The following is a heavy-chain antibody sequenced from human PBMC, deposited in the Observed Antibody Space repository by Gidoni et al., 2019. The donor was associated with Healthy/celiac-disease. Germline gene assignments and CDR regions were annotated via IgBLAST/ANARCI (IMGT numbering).Heavy chain of an antibody. V-gene: IGHV1-18*01. Sequence: QVQLVQSGAAVKKPGASVKVPCKASGYTFPSYGFSWVRPAPVQGLEWMGWISAYNGNTNYAQKLQGRVTMTTDTSTSTAYMELRSLRSDDTAVYYCARDDYCSSTSCYPSHYYYYGMDVWGQGTTVTVSS. J-gene: IGHJ6*02. D-gene: IGHD2-2*01. CDR3: ARDDYCSSTSCYPSHYYYYGMDV. CDR2: ISAYNGNT. CDR1: GYTFPSYG.